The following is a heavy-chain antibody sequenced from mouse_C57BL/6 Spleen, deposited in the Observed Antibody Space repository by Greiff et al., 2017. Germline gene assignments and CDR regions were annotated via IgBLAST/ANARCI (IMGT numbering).Heavy chain of an antibody. Sequence: EVMLVESGGDLVKPGGSLKLSCAASGLTFSSYGMSWVRQTPDKRLEWVATISSGGSYTYYPDSVKGRFTISRDNAKNTLYLQMSSLKSEDTAMHYCASLYYDYDGDYFDYWGQGTTLTVSS. CDR1: GLTFSSYG. CDR3: ASLYYDYDGDYFDY. D-gene: IGHD2-4*01. V-gene: IGHV5-6*01. CDR2: ISSGGSYT. J-gene: IGHJ2*01.